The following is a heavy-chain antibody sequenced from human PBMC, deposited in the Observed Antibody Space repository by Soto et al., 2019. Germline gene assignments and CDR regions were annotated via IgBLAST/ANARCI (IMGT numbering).Heavy chain of an antibody. CDR2: INPTGSMT. CDR1: GYSFITSYH. J-gene: IGHJ3*02. CDR3: ARDTGYNHDAFDI. D-gene: IGHD5-12*01. Sequence: QVQLVQSGAEVKKPGASVKVSCKASGYSFITSYHMHWVRQAPGQGLEWMGIINPTGSMTRYSQKFPGRITMTSDTSAATDYLELSNLTCEATAVYFCARDTGYNHDAFDIWGQGTRVTVAS. V-gene: IGHV1-46*01.